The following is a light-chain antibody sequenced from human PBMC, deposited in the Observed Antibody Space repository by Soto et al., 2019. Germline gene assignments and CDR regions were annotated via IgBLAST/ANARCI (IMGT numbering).Light chain of an antibody. J-gene: IGKJ1*01. Sequence: DIVLTQSPGTLSLSPGQRATLSCRASHSVTSNYLAWYQQIPGQAPRLLIYGASNRATGIPDRFSGSGSGTDFTLTINSLQSEDFAVYYCQQYNNWPWTFGQGSNVDIK. V-gene: IGKV3D-15*01. CDR1: HSVTSN. CDR2: GAS. CDR3: QQYNNWPWT.